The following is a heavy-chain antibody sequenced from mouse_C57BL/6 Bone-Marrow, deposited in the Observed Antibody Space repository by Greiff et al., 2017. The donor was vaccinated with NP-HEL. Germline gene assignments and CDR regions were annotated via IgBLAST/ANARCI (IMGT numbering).Heavy chain of an antibody. Sequence: QVQLKESGPGLVQPSQSLSITCTVSGFSLTSYGVHWVRQSPGKGLEWLGVIWSGGSTDYNAAFISRLSISKDNSKSQVFFKMNSLQADDTAIYYCASLYYGNYWYFDVWGTGTTVTVSS. D-gene: IGHD2-1*01. CDR2: IWSGGST. J-gene: IGHJ1*03. CDR1: GFSLTSYG. V-gene: IGHV2-2*01. CDR3: ASLYYGNYWYFDV.